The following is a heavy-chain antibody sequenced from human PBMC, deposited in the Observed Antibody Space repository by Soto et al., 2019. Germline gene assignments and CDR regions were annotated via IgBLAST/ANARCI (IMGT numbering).Heavy chain of an antibody. CDR2: ITGSGGST. CDR3: AKVLTVEDTAIVT. Sequence: EVQLLESGAGLVQPGGSLRLSCAASGFTFSSYAMSWVRQAPGKGLEWVSAITGSGGSTYYADSVKGRLTISRDNSKSTLYLQMNSLGAEDSAVYYCAKVLTVEDTAIVTWGQGTLVTVST. D-gene: IGHD5-18*01. V-gene: IGHV3-23*01. CDR1: GFTFSSYA. J-gene: IGHJ5*02.